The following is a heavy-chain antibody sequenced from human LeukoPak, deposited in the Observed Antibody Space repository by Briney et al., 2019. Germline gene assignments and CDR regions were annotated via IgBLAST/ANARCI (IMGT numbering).Heavy chain of an antibody. V-gene: IGHV4-4*07. J-gene: IGHJ2*01. CDR3: ARDPTARRGYSRYFDL. CDR1: GGSISSYY. CDR2: IYTSGST. D-gene: IGHD5-12*01. Sequence: SETLSLTCTVSGGSISSYYWSWLRPPAGKGLEWIGRIYTSGSTNYNPSLKSRVTMSVDTSKNQFSLKLSSVTAADTAVYYCARDPTARRGYSRYFDLWGRGSLVTVSS.